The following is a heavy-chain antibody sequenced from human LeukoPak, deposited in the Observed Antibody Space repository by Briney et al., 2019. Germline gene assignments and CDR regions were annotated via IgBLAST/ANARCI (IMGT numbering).Heavy chain of an antibody. CDR3: TTAFFGCTSASCHEAYYYYGMDV. D-gene: IGHD2-2*01. CDR2: IKRKTDGGAT. V-gene: IGHV3-15*01. Sequence: GGSLRLSCAASVSGFTFSNAWMSWVRQGPGKGLEWVGRIKRKTDGGATDYGAPVKGRFTISRDDSKNTLYLQMNSLKTEDTAVYYCTTAFFGCTSASCHEAYYYYGMDVWGKGTTVTVSS. J-gene: IGHJ6*04. CDR1: GFTFSNAW.